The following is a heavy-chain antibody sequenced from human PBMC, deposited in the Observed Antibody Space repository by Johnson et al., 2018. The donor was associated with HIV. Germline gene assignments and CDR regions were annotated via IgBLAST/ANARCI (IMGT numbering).Heavy chain of an antibody. CDR2: IKQDGSEK. CDR3: ARVGYYYDSSGYYPHGAFDI. J-gene: IGHJ3*02. V-gene: IGHV3-7*05. D-gene: IGHD3-22*01. CDR1: GFTFSSYW. Sequence: VESGGSLRLSCAASGFTFSSYWMSWVRQAPGKGLEWVANIKQDGSEKYYVDSVKGRFTISRDNAKNSLYLQMNSLRAEDTAVYYCARVGYYYDSSGYYPHGAFDIWGQGTMVTVSS.